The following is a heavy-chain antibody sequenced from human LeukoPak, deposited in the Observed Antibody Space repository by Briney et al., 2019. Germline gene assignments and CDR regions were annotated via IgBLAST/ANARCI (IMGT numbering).Heavy chain of an antibody. CDR2: VYPGDSDI. Sequence: GESLKIYCEGSGYSFTIYWIGWARQMPGKGLEWMGIVYPGDSDIRYSPSFQGQVTISADKSISTAYLQWSSLKASDTAMYYCARHSDYVWGSYPPIRYWGQGTLVTVSS. CDR1: GYSFTIYW. V-gene: IGHV5-51*01. D-gene: IGHD3-16*02. J-gene: IGHJ4*02. CDR3: ARHSDYVWGSYPPIRY.